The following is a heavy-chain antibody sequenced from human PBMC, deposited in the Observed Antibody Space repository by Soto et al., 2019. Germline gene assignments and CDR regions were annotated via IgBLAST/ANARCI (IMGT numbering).Heavy chain of an antibody. CDR3: ARAGVHSGSYGRFDY. J-gene: IGHJ4*02. CDR2: IYTSGST. CDR1: GGSISSYY. Sequence: SAETLSLTCTVSGGSISSYYWSWIRQPAGKGLEWIGRIYTSGSTNYNPSLKSRVTMSVDTSKNQPSLKLSSVTAADTAVYYCARAGVHSGSYGRFDYWGQGTLVTVSS. D-gene: IGHD1-26*01. V-gene: IGHV4-4*07.